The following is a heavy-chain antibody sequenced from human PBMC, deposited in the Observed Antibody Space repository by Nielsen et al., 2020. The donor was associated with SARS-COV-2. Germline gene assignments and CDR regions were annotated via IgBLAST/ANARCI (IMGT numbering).Heavy chain of an antibody. CDR1: GFTFSNTW. CDR3: AGGADFWSGTQKYYMDV. D-gene: IGHD3-3*01. V-gene: IGHV3-74*03. J-gene: IGHJ6*03. CDR2: ISSSGSGK. Sequence: GESLKISCSASGFTFSNTWMDWVRQAPGQGLVWVSRISSSGSGKAYADLVKGRFAVSRDHAGNTVFLQMNSLRVEDTAVYYCAGGADFWSGTQKYYMDVWGKGTTVTVSS.